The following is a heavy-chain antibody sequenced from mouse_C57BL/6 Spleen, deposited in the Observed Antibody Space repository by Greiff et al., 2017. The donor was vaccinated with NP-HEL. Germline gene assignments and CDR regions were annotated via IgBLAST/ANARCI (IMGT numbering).Heavy chain of an antibody. CDR3: TRGMVTTGDYFDY. D-gene: IGHD2-2*01. CDR2: ISSGGDYI. V-gene: IGHV5-9-1*02. CDR1: GFTFSSYA. J-gene: IGHJ2*01. Sequence: EVKVVESGEGLVKPGGSLKLSCAASGFTFSSYAMSWVRQTPEKRLEWVAYISSGGDYIYYADTVKGRFTISRDNARNTLYLQMSSLKSEDTAMYYCTRGMVTTGDYFDYWGQGTTLTVSS.